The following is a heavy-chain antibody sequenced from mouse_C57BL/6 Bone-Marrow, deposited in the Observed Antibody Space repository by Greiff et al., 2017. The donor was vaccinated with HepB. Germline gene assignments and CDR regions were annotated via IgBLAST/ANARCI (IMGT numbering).Heavy chain of an antibody. Sequence: EVKLQESGPGLVKPSQSLSLTCSVTGYSITSGYYWNWIRQFPGNKLEWMGYISYDGSNNYNPSLKNRISITRDTSKNQFFLKLNSVTTEDTATYYCARGGDDYAMDYWGQGTSVTVSS. V-gene: IGHV3-6*01. CDR1: GYSITSGYY. CDR2: ISYDGSN. J-gene: IGHJ4*01. CDR3: ARGGDDYAMDY. D-gene: IGHD3-3*01.